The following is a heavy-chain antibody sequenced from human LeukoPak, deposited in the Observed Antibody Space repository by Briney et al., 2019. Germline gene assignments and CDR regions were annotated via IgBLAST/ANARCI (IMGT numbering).Heavy chain of an antibody. CDR1: GGSINDYY. CDR2: IYYSEST. CDR3: ARGEMATVFL. V-gene: IGHV4-59*01. D-gene: IGHD5-24*01. J-gene: IGHJ4*02. Sequence: SETLSLTCTVSGGSINDYYWAWIRQPPGKGLEWIGYIYYSESTNYNPSLKSRVTISIDPSKTKFSLRLNSVTAADTAVYFCARGEMATVFLWGQGTLVTVSP.